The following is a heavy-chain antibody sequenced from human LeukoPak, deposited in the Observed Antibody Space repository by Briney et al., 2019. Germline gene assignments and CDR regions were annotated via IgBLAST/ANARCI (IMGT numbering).Heavy chain of an antibody. V-gene: IGHV1-2*02. CDR2: INPNSGGT. D-gene: IGHD3-16*01. CDR1: VYTFSDYY. CDR3: AREGFGNWFDP. J-gene: IGHJ5*02. Sequence: ASVKVSCKASVYTFSDYYMHWVRQAPGQGLEWMGWINPNSGGTNYAQKFQGRVTMTRDTSISTAYMELSRLRSDDTAVYYCAREGFGNWFDPWGQGTLVTVSS.